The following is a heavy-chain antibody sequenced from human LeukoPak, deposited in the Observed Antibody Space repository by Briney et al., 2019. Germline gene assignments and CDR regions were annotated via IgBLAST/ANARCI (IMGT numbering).Heavy chain of an antibody. CDR1: GFTVFTFRSYW. V-gene: IGHV3-7*01. Sequence: GGSLRLSCAASGFTVFTFRSYWMSWVRQPPGKGLEWVAHIKEDGSEQYYVESVKGRFTISRDNAENSLFLQMNSLRAEDTAVYHCARDHYYDSNAYPPAFDYWGQGTLVTVSS. D-gene: IGHD3-22*01. CDR2: IKEDGSEQ. CDR3: ARDHYYDSNAYPPAFDY. J-gene: IGHJ4*02.